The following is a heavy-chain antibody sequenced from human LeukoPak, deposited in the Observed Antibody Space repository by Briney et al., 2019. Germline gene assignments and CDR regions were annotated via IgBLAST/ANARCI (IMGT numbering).Heavy chain of an antibody. V-gene: IGHV3-7*01. Sequence: PGGSLRLSCAASGLIFSRYWMTWVRQTAGKGLEWVATIKPDGGRVYSVDSVKGRFTVSRDNAKNSLYLQMNGLRVEDTGVYYCARGGYSSSNFWIDWGQGTPVTVSS. D-gene: IGHD3-22*01. CDR1: GLIFSRYW. J-gene: IGHJ4*02. CDR3: ARGGYSSSNFWID. CDR2: IKPDGGRV.